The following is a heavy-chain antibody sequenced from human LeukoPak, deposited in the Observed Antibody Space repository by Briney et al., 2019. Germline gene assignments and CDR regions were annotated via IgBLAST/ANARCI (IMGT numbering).Heavy chain of an antibody. Sequence: ASVKVSCKASGYTFTSYGISWVRQAPGQGLEWMGWISAYNGNTNYAQKLQGKVTITTATSTSTAYVELRSLSSDDTAVYYCARAGYDYGDYADYWGEGTLVTVSS. V-gene: IGHV1-18*01. J-gene: IGHJ4*02. CDR1: GYTFTSYG. CDR2: ISAYNGNT. D-gene: IGHD4-17*01. CDR3: ARAGYDYGDYADY.